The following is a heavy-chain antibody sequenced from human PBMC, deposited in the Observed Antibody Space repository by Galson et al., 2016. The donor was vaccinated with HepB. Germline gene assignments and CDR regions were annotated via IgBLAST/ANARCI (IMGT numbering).Heavy chain of an antibody. V-gene: IGHV4-59*01. Sequence: CTVSGASISGYYLSWIRQPPGKGLEWIGYIYYSGRTNYNPSLKSRVTISVDTSKNQFSLKLSSVTAADTAVHYCARDDSGGWYGFHYGMDVWGQGTTVTVSS. CDR2: IYYSGRT. CDR1: GASISGYY. J-gene: IGHJ6*02. D-gene: IGHD6-19*01. CDR3: ARDDSGGWYGFHYGMDV.